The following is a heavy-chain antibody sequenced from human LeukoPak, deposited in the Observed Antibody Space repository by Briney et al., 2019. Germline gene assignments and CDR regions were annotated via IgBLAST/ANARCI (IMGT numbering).Heavy chain of an antibody. J-gene: IGHJ6*04. V-gene: IGHV1-69*13. CDR1: GGTFSSYA. Sequence: SVKVSCKASGGTFSSYAISWVRQAPGQGLEWMGGIIPIFGTANYAQKFQGRVTITAAESTSTAYMELSSLRSEDTAVYYCASVYYDILTGYYPPDYYYGMDVWGKGTTVTVSS. CDR2: IIPIFGTA. D-gene: IGHD3-9*01. CDR3: ASVYYDILTGYYPPDYYYGMDV.